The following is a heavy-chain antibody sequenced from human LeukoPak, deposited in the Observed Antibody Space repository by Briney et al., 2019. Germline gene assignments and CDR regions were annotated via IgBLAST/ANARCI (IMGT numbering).Heavy chain of an antibody. CDR2: ISSSGSTI. CDR1: GFTFSDYY. CDR3: ARDVGAGTGYKIYMDV. D-gene: IGHD5-24*01. Sequence: PGGSLRLSCAASGFTFSDYYMSWIRQAPGKGLEWVSYISSSGSTIYYADSGKGRFTISRDNARNSLYLQMNSLRAEDTAVYYCARDVGAGTGYKIYMDVWGKGTTVTVSS. V-gene: IGHV3-11*04. J-gene: IGHJ6*03.